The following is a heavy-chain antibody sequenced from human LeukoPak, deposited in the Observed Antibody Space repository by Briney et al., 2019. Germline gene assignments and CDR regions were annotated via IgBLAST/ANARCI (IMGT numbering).Heavy chain of an antibody. J-gene: IGHJ4*02. Sequence: SETLSLTCGVSGGSISSTNWWSWVRQPPGEGLEWIGEISLTGRTNYNPSLNGRVTMSLDESRNHLSLSLTSVTAADTAIYCSRESGAFCPFGYWGQGTLVIVPP. CDR2: ISLTGRT. V-gene: IGHV4-4*02. CDR3: SRESGAFCPFGY. D-gene: IGHD1-26*01. CDR1: GGSISSTNW.